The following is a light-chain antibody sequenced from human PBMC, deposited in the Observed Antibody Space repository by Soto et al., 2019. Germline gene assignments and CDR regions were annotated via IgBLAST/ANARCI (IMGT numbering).Light chain of an antibody. CDR3: QSYDNNLSGSV. CDR1: YSNIGAGYD. CDR2: GNS. V-gene: IGLV1-40*01. Sequence: QAVVTQPPSVSGAPGQMVTISCTGSYSNIGAGYDVHWYQQLPGTAPKLLIYGNSNRPSGVPDRFSGSKSGTSASLAITGLQAEDEADYYCQSYDNNLSGSVXGGGTKXTVL. J-gene: IGLJ2*01.